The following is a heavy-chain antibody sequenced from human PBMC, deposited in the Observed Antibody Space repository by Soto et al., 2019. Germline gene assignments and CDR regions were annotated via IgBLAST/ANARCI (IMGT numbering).Heavy chain of an antibody. CDR3: AKDWGRSVPYGMDV. J-gene: IGHJ6*02. Sequence: PGGSLRLSCAASGFTFSGDGMNWVRQAPGKGLEWISYISQSGSSKYYADSVRGRFTISRDNAKNSLYLQMNSLRGEDTAVYYCAKDWGRSVPYGMDVWGQGTTVTVSS. V-gene: IGHV3-48*03. CDR2: ISQSGSSK. D-gene: IGHD3-16*01. CDR1: GFTFSGDG.